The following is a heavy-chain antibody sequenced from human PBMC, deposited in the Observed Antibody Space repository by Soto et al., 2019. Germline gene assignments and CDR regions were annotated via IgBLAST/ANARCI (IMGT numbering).Heavy chain of an antibody. CDR3: AHSRCGGDCLQSYSSHYYYGMDV. J-gene: IGHJ6*02. Sequence: QITLKESGPTLVRPTQTLTLTCTFSGFSLSTSGVGVGWIRQPPGKALVWLALIYWDDDKRYSPSLKSRLTITKDTSKNQVVLTMTNMDPVDTATYYCAHSRCGGDCLQSYSSHYYYGMDVWGQGTTVTVSS. CDR1: GFSLSTSGVG. V-gene: IGHV2-5*02. CDR2: IYWDDDK. D-gene: IGHD2-21*02.